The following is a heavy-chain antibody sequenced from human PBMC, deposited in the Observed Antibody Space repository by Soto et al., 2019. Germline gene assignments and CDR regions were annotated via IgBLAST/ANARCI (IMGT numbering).Heavy chain of an antibody. V-gene: IGHV1-3*01. Sequence: QVQLVQSGAEVKKPGASVKVSCKASGYTFTSYAMNWVRQAPGQRLEWMGWINAGNGNTKYSQKFQGRVTINRDTSASTAYMELSSLRSEDTAVYYCARSVGAALSDYWGKGTLVTVSS. CDR1: GYTFTSYA. D-gene: IGHD1-26*01. J-gene: IGHJ4*02. CDR3: ARSVGAALSDY. CDR2: INAGNGNT.